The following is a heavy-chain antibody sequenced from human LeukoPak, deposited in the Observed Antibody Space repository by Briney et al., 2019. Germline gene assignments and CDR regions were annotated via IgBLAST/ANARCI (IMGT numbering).Heavy chain of an antibody. CDR2: INHSGST. D-gene: IGHD6-25*01. Sequence: SETLSLTCAVYGGSFSGYYWSWIRQPPGKGLEWIGEINHSGSTNYNPSLKSRVTISVDTSKNQFSLKLSSVTAADTAVYYCARGVIVKQRRGNNWFDPCGWGKLTTVS. CDR1: GGSFSGYY. V-gene: IGHV4-34*01. CDR3: ARGVIVKQRRGNNWFDP. J-gene: IGHJ5*02.